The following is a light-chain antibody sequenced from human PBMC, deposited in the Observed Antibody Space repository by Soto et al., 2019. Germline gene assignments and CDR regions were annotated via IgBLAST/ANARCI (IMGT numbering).Light chain of an antibody. Sequence: DTVMTQSPVTLSPSPGDRATLTCRASHSVRTNLAWYQQKPGQDPRLLIYAASTRPTGIPGRFSGSGSGTAFTLPTSSLQSEDSAVYYCQQYNDWPPLTFGGGTKVEIK. CDR3: QQYNDWPPLT. V-gene: IGKV3-15*01. J-gene: IGKJ4*01. CDR2: AAS. CDR1: HSVRTN.